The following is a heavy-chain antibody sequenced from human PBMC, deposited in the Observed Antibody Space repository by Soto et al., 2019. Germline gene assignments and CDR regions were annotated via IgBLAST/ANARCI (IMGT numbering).Heavy chain of an antibody. CDR3: TRDRFGYGDSGD. D-gene: IGHD4-17*01. CDR1: GYTFTSYY. V-gene: IGHV1-46*01. CDR2: INPSGSGT. Sequence: QVLLVQSGAEVKKPGASVKVSCKASGYTFTSYYMHWVRQAPGQGLEWMGVINPSGSGTYYAQKFQGRXNMXRXMSTSTAYMELSSLRSEDTAVYYCTRDRFGYGDSGDWGQGTLVTVSS. J-gene: IGHJ4*02.